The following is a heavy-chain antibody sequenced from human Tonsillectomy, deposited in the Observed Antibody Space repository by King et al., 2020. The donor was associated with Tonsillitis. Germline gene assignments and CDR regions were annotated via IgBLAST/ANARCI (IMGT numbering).Heavy chain of an antibody. D-gene: IGHD2-2*02. V-gene: IGHV3-48*02. Sequence: VQLVESGGGLVQPGGSLRLSCAASGFTFSNYGMNWVRQAPGKGLEWVSYINSSSGTIYYADSVKGRFTISRDNAKNSLFLQMNGLRDEDTAVYYCARYCSSACCYIGFDYWGQGTLVTVAS. J-gene: IGHJ4*02. CDR3: ARYCSSACCYIGFDY. CDR1: GFTFSNYG. CDR2: INSSSGTI.